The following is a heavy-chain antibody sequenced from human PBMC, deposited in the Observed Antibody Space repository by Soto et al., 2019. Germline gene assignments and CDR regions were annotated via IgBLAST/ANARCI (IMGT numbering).Heavy chain of an antibody. Sequence: EVQLVESGGGLVQPGGSLRLSCVASGFTFSAYSMTWVRQAPGKGLECVSYISSSTSPIYYADSVKGRFTISRDNAKNSLYLQINSLRAEDTAVYFCASGYYGSGSPLDYWGQGTLVTVSS. CDR2: ISSSTSPI. CDR3: ASGYYGSGSPLDY. CDR1: GFTFSAYS. V-gene: IGHV3-48*01. D-gene: IGHD3-10*01. J-gene: IGHJ4*02.